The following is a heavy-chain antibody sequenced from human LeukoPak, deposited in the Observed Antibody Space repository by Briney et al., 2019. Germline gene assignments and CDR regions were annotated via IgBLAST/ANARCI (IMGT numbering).Heavy chain of an antibody. CDR1: GFTFSSYS. CDR3: ARAVEGAAAAY. Sequence: GGSLRLSCAASGFTFSSYSMNWVRQAPGKGLEWVSYISNSGSSIYYADSVKGRFTISRDNAKNSLYLQMNSLRAEDTAVYYCARAVEGAAAAYWGQGTLVTVSS. V-gene: IGHV3-48*04. CDR2: ISNSGSSI. D-gene: IGHD6-13*01. J-gene: IGHJ4*02.